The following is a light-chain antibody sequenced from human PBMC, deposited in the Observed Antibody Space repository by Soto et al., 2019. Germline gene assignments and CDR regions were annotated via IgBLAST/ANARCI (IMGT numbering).Light chain of an antibody. CDR3: QRYSDWPPWT. CDR2: DAS. V-gene: IGKV3-15*01. Sequence: EIVMTQSPATLSLSPGETATLSCRASQSVSSKLAWYQQKPGQAPRLLIYDASIRATGIPDRFIGSGSGTEFTLTITSLQSEDFAVYYCQRYSDWPPWTFGQGTKVEIK. J-gene: IGKJ1*01. CDR1: QSVSSK.